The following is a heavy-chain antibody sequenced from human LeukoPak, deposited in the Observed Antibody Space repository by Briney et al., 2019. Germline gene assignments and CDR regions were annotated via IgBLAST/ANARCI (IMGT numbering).Heavy chain of an antibody. D-gene: IGHD2-2*01. Sequence: ASVKVSCKASGYTFTSYDINWVRQATGQGLEWMGWMNPNSGNTGYAQKFQGRVTITRNTSISTAYMELSSLRSEDTAVYYCARSGIVVVPAAIPAFDYWGQGTLVTVSS. CDR3: ARSGIVVVPAAIPAFDY. J-gene: IGHJ4*02. V-gene: IGHV1-8*03. CDR2: MNPNSGNT. CDR1: GYTFTSYD.